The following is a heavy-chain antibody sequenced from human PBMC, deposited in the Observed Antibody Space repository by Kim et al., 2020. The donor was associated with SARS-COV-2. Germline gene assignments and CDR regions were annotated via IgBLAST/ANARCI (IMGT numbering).Heavy chain of an antibody. D-gene: IGHD5-12*01. CDR2: VSGSGDSV. CDR1: GFNFRSHA. J-gene: IGHJ4*02. CDR3: AKDMSGYDQFYFDY. Sequence: GGSLRLPCAAFGFNFRSHAMSWVRQAPGKGLEWVSAVSGSGDSVSYADSVRGRFTISRDNSRNTLYLQMNSLRAEDTAVYYCAKDMSGYDQFYFDYWGQG. V-gene: IGHV3-23*01.